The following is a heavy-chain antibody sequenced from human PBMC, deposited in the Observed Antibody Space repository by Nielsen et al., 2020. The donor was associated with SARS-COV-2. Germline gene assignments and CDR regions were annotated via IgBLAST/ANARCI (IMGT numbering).Heavy chain of an antibody. CDR1: GFTFSTYS. Sequence: GESLKISCAASGFTFSTYSMKWVRQAPGKGLEWVSSITPSSRYIHDADSVKGRFTIARDNAKNSLYLEMSSLRAEDTAVYYCARDPGGIRYSYYGLDVWGQGTAVNVSS. V-gene: IGHV3-21*01. D-gene: IGHD3-16*01. J-gene: IGHJ6*02. CDR2: ITPSSRYI. CDR3: ARDPGGIRYSYYGLDV.